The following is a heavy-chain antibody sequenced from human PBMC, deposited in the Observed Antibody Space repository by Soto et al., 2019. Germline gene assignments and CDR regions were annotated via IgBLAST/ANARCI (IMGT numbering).Heavy chain of an antibody. CDR1: GYTFTDYY. CDR2: FDPEDGET. V-gene: IGHV1-24*01. Sequence: ASVKVSCKASGYTFTDYYVHWVRQAPGKGLEWMGGFDPEDGETIYAQKFQGRVTMTEDTSTDTAYMELSSLRSEDTAVYYCATFRRTVLLWFGVRGWFDTWGQGTLVTVSS. CDR3: ATFRRTVLLWFGVRGWFDT. D-gene: IGHD3-10*01. J-gene: IGHJ5*02.